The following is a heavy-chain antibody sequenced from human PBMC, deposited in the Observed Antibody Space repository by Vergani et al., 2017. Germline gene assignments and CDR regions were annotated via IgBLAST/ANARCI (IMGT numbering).Heavy chain of an antibody. J-gene: IGHJ4*02. D-gene: IGHD3-22*01. V-gene: IGHV5-51*01. CDR3: ARLYGRDSSVSKYFDY. Sequence: EVQLVQSGAEVKKPGESLKISCQMSGYSFTNYWIGWVRQMPGKGLEWMGIIHPADSDTRYSPSFQGQVTISVDKSISTAYLQRSSLRASDSAMYYCARLYGRDSSVSKYFDYWGQGTLVTVSS. CDR2: IHPADSDT. CDR1: GYSFTNYW.